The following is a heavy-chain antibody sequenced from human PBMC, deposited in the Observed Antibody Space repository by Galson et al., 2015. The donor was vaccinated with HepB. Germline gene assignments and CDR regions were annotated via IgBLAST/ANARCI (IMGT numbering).Heavy chain of an antibody. V-gene: IGHV3-23*01. J-gene: IGHJ4*02. CDR3: AKAYYYDSSGYYPNRFDY. CDR1: GFTFSSYA. CDR2: ISGSGGST. D-gene: IGHD3-22*01. Sequence: SLRLSCAASGFTFSSYAMSWVRQAPGKGLEWVSAISGSGGSTYYADSVKGRFTISRDNSKNTLYLQMNSLRAEDTAVYYCAKAYYYDSSGYYPNRFDYWGQGTLVTVSS.